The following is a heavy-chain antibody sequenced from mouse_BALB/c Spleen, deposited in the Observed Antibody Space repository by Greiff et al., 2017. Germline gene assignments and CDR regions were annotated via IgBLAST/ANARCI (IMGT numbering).Heavy chain of an antibody. D-gene: IGHD2-1*01. J-gene: IGHJ3*01. CDR3: ARSGGNYGPFAY. CDR2: ISSGGST. V-gene: IGHV5-6-5*01. CDR1: GFTFSSYA. Sequence: EVKLEESGGGLVKPGGSLKLSCAASGFTFSSYAMSWVRQTPEKRLEWVASISSGGSTYYPDSVKGRFTISRDNARNILYLQMSSLRSEDSAVYYCARSGGNYGPFAYWGQGTLVTVSA.